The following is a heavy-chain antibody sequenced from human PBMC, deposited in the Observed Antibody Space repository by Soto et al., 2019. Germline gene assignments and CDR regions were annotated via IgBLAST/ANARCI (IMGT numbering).Heavy chain of an antibody. CDR1: GFTFSSYA. CDR2: ISYDGSNK. D-gene: IGHD2-8*01. CDR3: ARGPYCTNGVCYPPLGMDV. J-gene: IGHJ6*02. Sequence: QVQLVESGGGVVQPGRSLRLSCAASGFTFSSYAMHWVRQAPGKGLEWVAVISYDGSNKYYADSVKGRFTISRDNSKNTLYXQMNSLRAEDTAVYYCARGPYCTNGVCYPPLGMDVWGQGTTVTVSS. V-gene: IGHV3-30-3*01.